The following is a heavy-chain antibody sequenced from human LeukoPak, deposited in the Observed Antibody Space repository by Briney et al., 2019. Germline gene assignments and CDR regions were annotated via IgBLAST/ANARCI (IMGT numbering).Heavy chain of an antibody. V-gene: IGHV3-74*01. CDR2: IKGDGSYT. Sequence: GGSLRLSCAASGFTYSSYWMHWVRQAPGKGLVWVARIKGDGSYTFYADSVRGRFTISRDNAKNTLYLQMNSLRAEDTAVYYCASQGDYAYGDYNWGQGTLVTVSS. J-gene: IGHJ4*02. D-gene: IGHD4-17*01. CDR1: GFTYSSYW. CDR3: ASQGDYAYGDYN.